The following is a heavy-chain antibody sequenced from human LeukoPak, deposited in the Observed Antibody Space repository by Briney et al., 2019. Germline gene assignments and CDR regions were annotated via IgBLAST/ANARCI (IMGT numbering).Heavy chain of an antibody. J-gene: IGHJ4*02. CDR1: GFTFSSYG. D-gene: IGHD5-18*01. CDR2: ISWNSGDI. CDR3: AKVHGYTYGYFDY. Sequence: GGSLRLSCAASGFTFSSYGMHWVRQTPGKGLEWVSGISWNSGDIEYADSVKGRFTISRDNAKNSLYLQMNSLRAEDTALYYCAKVHGYTYGYFDYWGQGTLVTVSS. V-gene: IGHV3-9*01.